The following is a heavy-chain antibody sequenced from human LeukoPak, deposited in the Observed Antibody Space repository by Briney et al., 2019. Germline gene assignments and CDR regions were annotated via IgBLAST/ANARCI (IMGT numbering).Heavy chain of an antibody. CDR3: ARGMGDSSSWYPFDY. D-gene: IGHD6-13*01. CDR2: IYHSGST. V-gene: IGHV4-4*02. CDR1: GGSISSSNW. J-gene: IGHJ4*02. Sequence: SGTLSLTCAVSGGSISSSNWWSWVRRPPGKGLAWIGEIYHSGSTNYNPSLKSRVTISVDKSKNQFSLKLSSVTAADTAVYYCARGMGDSSSWYPFDYWGQGTLVTVSS.